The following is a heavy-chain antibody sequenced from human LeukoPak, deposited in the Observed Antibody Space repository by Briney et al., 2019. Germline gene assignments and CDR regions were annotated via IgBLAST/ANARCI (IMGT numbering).Heavy chain of an antibody. CDR1: GGSISTYY. J-gene: IGHJ4*02. V-gene: IGHV4-59*01. CDR2: IYYSGST. D-gene: IGHD6-19*01. Sequence: SETLSLTCTVSGGSISTYYWSWIRQPPGKGLEWIGYIYYSGSTNYNPSLKSRVTISVDTSKNQFSLKLSSVTAADTAVYYCARHFDSSGWPGRYFEYWGRGTLVTVSS. CDR3: ARHFDSSGWPGRYFEY.